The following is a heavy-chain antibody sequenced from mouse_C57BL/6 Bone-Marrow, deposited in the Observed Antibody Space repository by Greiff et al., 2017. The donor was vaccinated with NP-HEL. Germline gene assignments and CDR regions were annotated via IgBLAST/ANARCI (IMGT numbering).Heavy chain of an antibody. D-gene: IGHD1-1*01. CDR2: ISSGSSTI. J-gene: IGHJ4*01. CDR3: ATLREDAMDY. Sequence: EVMLVESGGGLVKPGGSLKLSCAASGFTFSDYGMHWVRQAPEKGLEWVAYISSGSSTIYYADTVKGRFTISRDKATNTLFMQVTSLRSEVTAMYYCATLREDAMDYWGQGTSVTVSS. V-gene: IGHV5-17*01. CDR1: GFTFSDYG.